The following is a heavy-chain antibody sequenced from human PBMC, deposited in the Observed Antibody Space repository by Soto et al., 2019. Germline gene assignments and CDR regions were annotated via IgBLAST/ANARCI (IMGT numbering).Heavy chain of an antibody. CDR2: VSDSGVRT. D-gene: IGHD3-16*02. CDR1: GFTFTSYA. Sequence: GGSLSLSCAASGFTFTSYAMTWVRQAPGKGLEWVSGVSDSGVRTYYADSVKGRFTISRDNSKNTLYLQMNSLRSEDTAVYYYAKNRWVIDSYVDYWVDGTLVTVSS. V-gene: IGHV3-23*01. J-gene: IGHJ4*01. CDR3: AKNRWVIDSYVDY.